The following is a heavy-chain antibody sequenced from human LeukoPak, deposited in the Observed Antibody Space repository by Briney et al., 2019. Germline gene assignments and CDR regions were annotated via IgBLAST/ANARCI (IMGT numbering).Heavy chain of an antibody. CDR3: ASAGSYADFDY. CDR2: ISGSGGST. CDR1: GFTFSSYG. Sequence: GGSLRLSCAASGFTFSSYGMSWVRQAPGKGLEWVSAISGSGGSTYYADSVKGRFTISRDNSKNTLYLQMNSLRAEDTAVYYCASAGSYADFDYWGQGTLVTVSS. D-gene: IGHD1-26*01. J-gene: IGHJ4*02. V-gene: IGHV3-23*01.